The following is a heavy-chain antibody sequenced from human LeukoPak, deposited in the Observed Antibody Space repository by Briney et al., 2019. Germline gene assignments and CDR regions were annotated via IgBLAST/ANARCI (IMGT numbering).Heavy chain of an antibody. V-gene: IGHV3-21*01. J-gene: IGHJ4*02. D-gene: IGHD5-18*01. CDR3: ARARSGYSYLIDY. CDR1: GFTFSSYS. CDR2: ISSSSSYI. Sequence: GGSLRLSCAASGFTFSSYSMNWVRQAPGKGLEWVSSISSSSSYIYYADSVKGRFTISRDNSKNTLYLQMNSLRAEDTAVYYCARARSGYSYLIDYWGQGTLVTVSS.